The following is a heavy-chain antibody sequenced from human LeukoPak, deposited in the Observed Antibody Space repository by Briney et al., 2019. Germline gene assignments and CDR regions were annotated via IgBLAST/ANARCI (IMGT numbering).Heavy chain of an antibody. CDR3: ARSGSRGRSYDDAFDI. D-gene: IGHD3-16*01. V-gene: IGHV1-2*02. CDR2: INPNSGGT. J-gene: IGHJ3*02. Sequence: WASVKVSCKASGYTFIDYYIHWVRQAPGQGLEWLGWINPNSGGTNYAQKVQGRVNLIRETSNNTAYMELSRLTSDDTALYYCARSGSRGRSYDDAFDIWGQGTMVTVSS. CDR1: GYTFIDYY.